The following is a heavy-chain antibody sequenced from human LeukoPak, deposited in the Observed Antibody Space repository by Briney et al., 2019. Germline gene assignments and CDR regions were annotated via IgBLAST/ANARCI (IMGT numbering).Heavy chain of an antibody. CDR3: ARCEWHCYHYYMDV. CDR2: ISGSGGST. V-gene: IGHV3-23*01. Sequence: GGSLRLSCAASGFTFSSYGMSWVRQAPGKGLEWVSAISGSGGSTYYADSVKGRFTISRDNAKNSLFLQMNSLGAEDTAVYYCARCEWHCYHYYMDVWGKGTTVTVSS. J-gene: IGHJ6*03. D-gene: IGHD3-3*01. CDR1: GFTFSSYG.